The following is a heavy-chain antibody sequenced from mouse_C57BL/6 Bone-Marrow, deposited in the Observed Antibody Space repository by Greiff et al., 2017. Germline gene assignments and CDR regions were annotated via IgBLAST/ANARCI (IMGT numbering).Heavy chain of an antibody. CDR1: GYSITSGYF. CDR3: ARANSSGWFAY. D-gene: IGHD3-1*01. J-gene: IGHJ3*01. CDR2: IPYDGST. V-gene: IGHV3-6*01. Sequence: EVKLQESGPGLVKPSQSLSLTCSVTGYSITSGYFWNWIRQLPGNILEWMGYIPYDGSTNYNPSLKNRTPITRETSKNQFFLKLNSVTTEDTATYYCARANSSGWFAYWGQGTLVTVSA.